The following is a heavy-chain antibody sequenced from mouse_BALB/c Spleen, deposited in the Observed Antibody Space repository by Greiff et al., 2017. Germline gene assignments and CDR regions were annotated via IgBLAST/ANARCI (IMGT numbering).Heavy chain of an antibody. V-gene: IGHV5-6-3*01. CDR1: GFTFSSYG. CDR3: ARDRSGWYFDY. D-gene: IGHD1-3*01. J-gene: IGHJ2*01. CDR2: INSNGGST. Sequence: EVHLVESGGGLVQPGGSLKLSCAASGFTFSSYGMSWVRQTPDKRLELVATINSNGGSTYYPDSVKGRFTISRDNAKNTLYLQMSSLKSEDTAMYYCARDRSGWYFDYWGQGTTLTVSS.